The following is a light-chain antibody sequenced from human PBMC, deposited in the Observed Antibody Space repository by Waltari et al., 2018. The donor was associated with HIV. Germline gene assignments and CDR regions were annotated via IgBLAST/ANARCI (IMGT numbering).Light chain of an antibody. CDR1: QGISNY. CDR2: AAS. Sequence: DIQLTQSPSFLSASVGDRGTITCRPRQGISNYLAWYQQKPGSAPKLLIYAASTLQIRVPSRFSGSGSGTEFTLTITSLQAEDSATYYCQQLNSYPVTFGRGTRLEIK. V-gene: IGKV1-9*01. CDR3: QQLNSYPVT. J-gene: IGKJ5*01.